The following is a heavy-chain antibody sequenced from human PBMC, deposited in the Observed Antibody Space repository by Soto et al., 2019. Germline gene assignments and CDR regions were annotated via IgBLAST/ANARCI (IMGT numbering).Heavy chain of an antibody. V-gene: IGHV1-69*13. CDR2: IIPIFGTA. J-gene: IGHJ6*02. D-gene: IGHD6-13*01. CDR3: ARDPIAAAGKSVYYYYGMDV. Sequence: ASVKVSCKASGGTFSSYAISWVRQAPGQGLEWMGGIIPIFGTANYAQKFQGRVTITADESTSTAYMELSSLRSEDTAVYYCARDPIAAAGKSVYYYYGMDVWGQGTTVTVSS. CDR1: GGTFSSYA.